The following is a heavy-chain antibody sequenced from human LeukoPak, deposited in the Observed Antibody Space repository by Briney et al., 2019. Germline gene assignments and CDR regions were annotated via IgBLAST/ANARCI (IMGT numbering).Heavy chain of an antibody. Sequence: SVKVSCKASGGTFSSYAISWVRQAPGQGLEWMGGIIPIFGTANYAQKFQGRVTITTDESTSTAYMELSSLRSEDTAVYYCARSPQDYDILTGTTYYYYYGMDVWGQGTTVTVSS. CDR1: GGTFSSYA. D-gene: IGHD3-9*01. V-gene: IGHV1-69*05. CDR2: IIPIFGTA. CDR3: ARSPQDYDILTGTTYYYYYGMDV. J-gene: IGHJ6*02.